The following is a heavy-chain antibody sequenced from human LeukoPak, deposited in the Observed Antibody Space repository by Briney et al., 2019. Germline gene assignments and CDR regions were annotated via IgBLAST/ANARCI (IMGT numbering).Heavy chain of an antibody. J-gene: IGHJ4*02. Sequence: PSETLSLTCTVSGGSISSYYWSWIRQPPGKGLEWIGYIYYSGSTNYNPSLESRVTISVDTSKNQFSLKLSSVTAADTAVYYCARESMAGNYFDYWGQGTLVTVSS. D-gene: IGHD2/OR15-2a*01. V-gene: IGHV4-59*01. CDR3: ARESMAGNYFDY. CDR1: GGSISSYY. CDR2: IYYSGST.